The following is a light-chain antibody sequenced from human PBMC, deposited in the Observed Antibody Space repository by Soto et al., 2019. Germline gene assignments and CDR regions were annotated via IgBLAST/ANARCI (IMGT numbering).Light chain of an antibody. CDR3: SSCTSSSTHLYV. J-gene: IGLJ1*01. CDR1: SSDVGYHNY. Sequence: QSALTQPASVSGSPGQSITISCTGTSSDVGYHNYVSWYRHHPGKAPRLMIYEVNNRPSGVSNRFSGSKSGNTAPLTISALQAEDEADYYCSSCTSSSTHLYVFGTGTKLTVL. V-gene: IGLV2-14*01. CDR2: EVN.